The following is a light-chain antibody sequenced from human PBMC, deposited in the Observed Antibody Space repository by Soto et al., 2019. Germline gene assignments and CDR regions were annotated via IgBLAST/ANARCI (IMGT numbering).Light chain of an antibody. CDR3: QAWDRSTVV. J-gene: IGLJ2*01. CDR1: KLGDKY. CDR2: QDT. V-gene: IGLV3-1*01. Sequence: SYELTQPPSVSVSPGQTASITCSGDKLGDKYASWYQQKPRQSPVLVIYQDTKRPSGIPERFSGSNSGNTATLTISGTQAMDEADYYCQAWDRSTVVFGGGTKLTVL.